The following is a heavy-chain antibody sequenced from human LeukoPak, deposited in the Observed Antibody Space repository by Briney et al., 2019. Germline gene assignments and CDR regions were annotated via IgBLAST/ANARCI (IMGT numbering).Heavy chain of an antibody. CDR1: GDSVSSNSAI. CDR3: ARGALKSGFDI. Sequence: SQTLSLTCAISGDSVSSNSAIWNWIRQSPSSGLEWLGRTYYRSKWYNDYAVSVKSRITINPDTSKNQFSLQVNSVTPEDTAVNYCARGALKSGFDIWGQGTMVTVSS. J-gene: IGHJ3*02. V-gene: IGHV6-1*01. CDR2: TYYRSKWYN.